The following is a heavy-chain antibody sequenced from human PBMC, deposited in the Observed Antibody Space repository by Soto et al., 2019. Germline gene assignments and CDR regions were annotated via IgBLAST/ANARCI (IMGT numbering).Heavy chain of an antibody. CDR1: GGSISSYY. V-gene: IGHV4-59*01. Sequence: PSETLSLTCTVSGGSISSYYWSWIRQPPGKGLEWIGYIYYSGSTNYNPSLKSRVTISVDTSKNQFSLKLSSVTAADTAVYYCARAYGDYAKGSWSLPDYWGQGTLVTVSS. CDR3: ARAYGDYAKGSWSLPDY. D-gene: IGHD4-17*01. J-gene: IGHJ4*02. CDR2: IYYSGST.